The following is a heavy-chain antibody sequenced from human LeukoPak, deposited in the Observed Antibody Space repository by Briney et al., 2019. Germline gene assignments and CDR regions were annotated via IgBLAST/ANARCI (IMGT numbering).Heavy chain of an antibody. V-gene: IGHV4-39*07. CDR1: GGSISSSSYY. Sequence: SETLSLTCTVSGGSISSSSYYWGWIRQPPGKGLEWIGSIYYRGSTYYSPSLKSRVTISVDTSKNQFSLKLSSVTAADTAVYYCASDYVDSYGYGYWGQGTLVTVSS. D-gene: IGHD5-18*01. CDR2: IYYRGST. CDR3: ASDYVDSYGYGY. J-gene: IGHJ4*02.